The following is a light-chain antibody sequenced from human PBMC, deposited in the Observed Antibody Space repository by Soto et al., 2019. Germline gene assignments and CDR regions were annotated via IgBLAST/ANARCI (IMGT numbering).Light chain of an antibody. J-gene: IGLJ1*01. Sequence: QSVLTQPPSVSGAPGQRVTISCTGSTSNIGAGYDVHWYQQVPGTTPKLLIYANNNRPSGVPDRFSGSKSGTSASLVITGLQTGDEADYYCGSWDSSLSAYVFGTGTKLTVL. CDR1: TSNIGAGYD. V-gene: IGLV1-40*01. CDR3: GSWDSSLSAYV. CDR2: ANN.